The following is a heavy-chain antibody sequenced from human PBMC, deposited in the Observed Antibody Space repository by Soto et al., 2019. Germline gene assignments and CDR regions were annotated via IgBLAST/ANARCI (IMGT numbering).Heavy chain of an antibody. CDR1: GYSFTSYW. D-gene: IGHD3-10*01. CDR3: ATPARYGSGFFAFDI. J-gene: IGHJ3*02. CDR2: IYPGDSDT. Sequence: PGESLKISCKGSGYSFTSYWIGWVRQMPGKGLEWMGIIYPGDSDTRYSPSFQGQVTISADKSISTAYLQWSSLKASDTAMYYCATPARYGSGFFAFDIWGQGTMVTVSS. V-gene: IGHV5-51*01.